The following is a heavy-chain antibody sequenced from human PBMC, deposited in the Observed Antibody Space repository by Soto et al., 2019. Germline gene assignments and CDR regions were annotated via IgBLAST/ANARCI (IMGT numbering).Heavy chain of an antibody. CDR3: AKALIAVAARRNYYGMDV. J-gene: IGHJ6*02. Sequence: PGGSLRLSCAASGFTFSSYEMNWVRQAPGKGLEWVSYISSSGSTYYADSVKGRFTISRDNSKNTLYLQMNSLRAEDTAVYYCAKALIAVAARRNYYGMDVWGQGTTVTVSS. CDR2: ISSSGST. CDR1: GFTFSSYE. V-gene: IGHV3-23*01. D-gene: IGHD6-19*01.